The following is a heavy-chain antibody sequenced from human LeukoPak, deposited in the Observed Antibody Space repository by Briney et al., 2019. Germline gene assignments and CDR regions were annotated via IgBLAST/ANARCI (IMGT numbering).Heavy chain of an antibody. J-gene: IGHJ6*03. V-gene: IGHV4-59*01. CDR3: ARAGPPRYNWNDPPYYYYMDV. CDR1: GGSISSYY. CDR2: IYDSGST. Sequence: SETLSLTCTVSGGSISSYYWSWIRQPPGKGLEWIGYIYDSGSTNYNPSLKSRVTISVDTPKNQFSLKLSSVTAADTAVYYCARAGPPRYNWNDPPYYYYMDVWGKGTTVTVSS. D-gene: IGHD1-20*01.